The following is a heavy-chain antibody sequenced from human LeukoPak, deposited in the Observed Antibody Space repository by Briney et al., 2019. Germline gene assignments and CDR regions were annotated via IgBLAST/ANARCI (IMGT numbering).Heavy chain of an antibody. CDR3: ARVSGTAPRH. D-gene: IGHD1-1*01. CDR1: GFIFSSSN. CDR2: ISGSTSTIYSTI. J-gene: IGHJ1*01. Sequence: GGSLRLSCAASGFIFSSSNMNWVRQAPGKGLEWLSYISGSTSTIYSTIYYADSVKGRFTISRDNAKNSLYLQMDSLRAEDTAVYYCARVSGTAPRHWGQGTLVTVSS. V-gene: IGHV3-48*04.